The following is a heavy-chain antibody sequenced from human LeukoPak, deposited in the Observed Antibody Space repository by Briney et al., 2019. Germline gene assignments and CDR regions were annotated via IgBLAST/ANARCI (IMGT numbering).Heavy chain of an antibody. V-gene: IGHV3-23*01. CDR3: AKVTIGYCSSTSCYSFDY. CDR2: ISGSGGST. D-gene: IGHD2-2*02. CDR1: GFTFSSYA. Sequence: GGSLRLSCAASGFTFSSYAMSWVRQAPGKGLEWVSAISGSGGSTYYADSVKGRFTISRDNSKNTLYLQMNSLRAEDTAVYYCAKVTIGYCSSTSCYSFDYWGQGTLVTVSS. J-gene: IGHJ4*02.